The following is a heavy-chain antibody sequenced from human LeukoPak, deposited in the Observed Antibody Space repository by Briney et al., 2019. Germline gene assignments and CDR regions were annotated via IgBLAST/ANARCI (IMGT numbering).Heavy chain of an antibody. J-gene: IGHJ4*02. V-gene: IGHV3-23*01. Sequence: GGSLRLSCAASGFTVSSNYMSWVRQAPGKGLEWVSAISGSGGSTYYADSVKGRFTISRDNSKNTLYLQMNSLRAEDTAVYYCAKDIVVVPAAIRSGYFDYWGQGTLVTVSS. CDR2: ISGSGGST. CDR1: GFTVSSNY. D-gene: IGHD2-2*02. CDR3: AKDIVVVPAAIRSGYFDY.